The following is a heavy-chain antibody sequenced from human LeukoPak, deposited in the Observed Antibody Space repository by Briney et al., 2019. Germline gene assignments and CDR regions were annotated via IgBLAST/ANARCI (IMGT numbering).Heavy chain of an antibody. CDR3: AKRRRNYYDSSGYYEYSDY. CDR1: GFTFSSYA. V-gene: IGHV3-23*01. J-gene: IGHJ4*02. CDR2: ISGSGGST. D-gene: IGHD3-22*01. Sequence: GGSLRLSCAASGFTFSSYAMSWVRQAPGKGLEWVSAISGSGGSTYYADSVKGRFTISRDNSKNTLYLQMNSLRAEDTAVYYCAKRRRNYYDSSGYYEYSDYWGQGTLVTVSS.